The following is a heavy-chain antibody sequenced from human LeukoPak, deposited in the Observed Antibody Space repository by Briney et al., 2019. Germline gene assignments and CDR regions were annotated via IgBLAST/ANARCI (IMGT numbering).Heavy chain of an antibody. V-gene: IGHV3-23*01. CDR3: AKDWIQFNRVFDCFDS. CDR1: GFSFETNA. J-gene: IGHJ4*02. CDR2: IGNTET. D-gene: IGHD5-18*01. Sequence: GGSLRLSCATSGFSFETNAMSWVRQAPGKGLEWVATIGNTETFYADSVTGRFTISRDNSKNTVNLQMNRLRVEDTAIYYCAKDWIQFNRVFDCFDSWGQGTLVTVSS.